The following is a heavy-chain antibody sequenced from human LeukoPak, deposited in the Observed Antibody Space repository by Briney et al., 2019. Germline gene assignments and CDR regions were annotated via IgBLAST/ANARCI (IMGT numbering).Heavy chain of an antibody. CDR2: IIPIFGTA. D-gene: IGHD4-17*01. Sequence: ASVKVSCKASGGTLSSYAISWVRQAPGQGLEWMGGIIPIFGTANYAQKFQGRVTITADKSTSTAYMELSSLRSEDTAVYYCAREDYGDHQNDYWGQGTLVTVS. CDR1: GGTLSSYA. CDR3: AREDYGDHQNDY. J-gene: IGHJ4*02. V-gene: IGHV1-69*06.